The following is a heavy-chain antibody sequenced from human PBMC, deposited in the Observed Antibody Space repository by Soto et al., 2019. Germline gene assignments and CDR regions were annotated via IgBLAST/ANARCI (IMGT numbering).Heavy chain of an antibody. Sequence: QVQLVQSGAEVKKPGASVKVSCKASGYTFTSYGISWVRQAPGQGLEWMGWISAYNGNTNYAQNLQGRVTMTTDTSTRTAYMELRSLRSDDTAVYYCARDRMMTLGGVILDAFDIWGQGTMVTVSS. V-gene: IGHV1-18*04. CDR2: ISAYNGNT. CDR3: ARDRMMTLGGVILDAFDI. CDR1: GYTFTSYG. J-gene: IGHJ3*02. D-gene: IGHD3-16*02.